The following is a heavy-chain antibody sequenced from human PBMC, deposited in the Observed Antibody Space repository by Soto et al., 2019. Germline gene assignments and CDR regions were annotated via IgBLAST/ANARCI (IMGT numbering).Heavy chain of an antibody. CDR2: ISYNSEKK. CDR1: GFSFCSSS. CDR3: ARDLRWDSPRGDSDL. D-gene: IGHD1-26*01. Sequence: PWGSLRLSCAVSGFSFCSSSMNWVRQAPGKGLEWVSFISYNSEKKYYADAVRGRFTVSRDNAKNALYLLMSELREDDTAIYYCARDLRWDSPRGDSDLWGQGTLVTVSS. J-gene: IGHJ5*02. V-gene: IGHV3-21*01.